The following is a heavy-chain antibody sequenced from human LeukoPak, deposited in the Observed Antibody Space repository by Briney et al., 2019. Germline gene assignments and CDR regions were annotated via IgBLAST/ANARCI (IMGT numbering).Heavy chain of an antibody. CDR3: ARAFYGMDV. V-gene: IGHV4-30-2*01. CDR1: GGSISGGGYS. CDR2: IYHSGST. J-gene: IGHJ6*02. Sequence: SETLSLTCAVSGGSISGGGYSWSWIRQPPGKGLEWIGYIYHSGSTYYNPSLKSRVTISVDRSKNQFSLKLSSVTAADTAVYYCARAFYGMDVWGQGTTVTVSS.